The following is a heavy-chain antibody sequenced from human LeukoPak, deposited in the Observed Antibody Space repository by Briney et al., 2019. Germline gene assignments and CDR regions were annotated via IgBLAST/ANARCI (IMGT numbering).Heavy chain of an antibody. CDR3: AKRESSSTWYNSFDY. D-gene: IGHD6-13*01. J-gene: IGHJ4*02. CDR1: GFTFTNYS. Sequence: RGSLTLSCAPSGFTFTNYSISWVRHAPGKGLEWVSAIRLSDDSTSYADSVKGRFAISRDNSKTTLSLQMASLRAEDTVVYYCAKRESSSTWYNSFDYWGQGTLVTVSS. CDR2: IRLSDDST. V-gene: IGHV3-23*01.